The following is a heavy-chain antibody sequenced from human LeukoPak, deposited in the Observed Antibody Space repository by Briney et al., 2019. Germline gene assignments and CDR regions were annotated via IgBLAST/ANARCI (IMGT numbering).Heavy chain of an antibody. CDR3: ARDRGYCTNGVCYTWFGP. CDR1: GGTFSSYA. Sequence: SVKVSCKASGGTFSSYAISWVRQAPGQGLEWMGGIIPIFGTANYAQKFQGRVTITTDESTSTAYMELSSLRSEDTAVYYCARDRGYCTNGVCYTWFGPWGQGTLVTVSS. V-gene: IGHV1-69*05. J-gene: IGHJ5*02. CDR2: IIPIFGTA. D-gene: IGHD2-8*01.